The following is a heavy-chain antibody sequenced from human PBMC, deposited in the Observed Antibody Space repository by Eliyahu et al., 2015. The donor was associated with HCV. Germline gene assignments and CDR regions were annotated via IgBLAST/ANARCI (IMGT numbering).Heavy chain of an antibody. V-gene: IGHV3-66*01. CDR1: GXXVXSHX. CDR3: ARERRDTAMVYYYYYGMDV. CDR2: IYSGGNT. J-gene: IGHJ6*02. D-gene: IGHD5-18*01. Sequence: EVQLVESGGGLVHPGGSLRLSCAASGXXVXSHXXXWVRQAPGKGLEWVSVIYSGGNTYYADSVKGRFTISRDNSXNTVYLQMNSLGGEDTAVYYCARERRDTAMVYYYYYGMDVWGQGTTVTVSS.